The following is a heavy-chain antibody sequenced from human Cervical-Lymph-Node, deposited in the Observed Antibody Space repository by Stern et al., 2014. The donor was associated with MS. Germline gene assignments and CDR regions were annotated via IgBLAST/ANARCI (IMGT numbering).Heavy chain of an antibody. Sequence: QVQLQESGPGLVKPSETLSLTCSVSGDSISGHSWSWIRQAPGKRLEWIGHFYHSGSTNYSPSLESRVTISRDTSKNHFSLKLTSVTAADTAVYYCARLDIISMSYAMDVWGQGTTVTVSS. J-gene: IGHJ6*02. CDR1: GDSISGHS. CDR3: ARLDIISMSYAMDV. V-gene: IGHV4-59*11. CDR2: FYHSGST. D-gene: IGHD3-9*01.